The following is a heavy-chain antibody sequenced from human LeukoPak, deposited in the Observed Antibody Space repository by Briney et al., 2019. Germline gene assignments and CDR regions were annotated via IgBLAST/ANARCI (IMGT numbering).Heavy chain of an antibody. CDR2: INTDGGST. D-gene: IGHD3-16*01. V-gene: IGHV3-74*01. CDR3: ARDFLHLGG. J-gene: IGHJ3*01. CDR1: GFTFSSYW. Sequence: QPGGSLRLSCAASGFTFSSYWMHWVRQSPGKGLVWVSRINTDGGSTDYAHSVKGRFTISRDNAKNTLYLQMSSLRAEDTAVYYCARDFLHLGGWGQGTMVTVSS.